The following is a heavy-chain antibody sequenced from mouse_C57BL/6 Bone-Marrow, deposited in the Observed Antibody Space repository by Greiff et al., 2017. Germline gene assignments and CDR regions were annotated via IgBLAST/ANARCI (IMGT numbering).Heavy chain of an antibody. Sequence: QVQLKQPGAELVKPGASVKLSCKASGYTFTSSWMQWVKQRPGQGLEWIGEIDPSDSYTNYNQKFKGKATLTVDTSSSTAYMQLSSLTSEDSAVYYCAREDYYGSSYDYFDYWGQGTTLTVSS. J-gene: IGHJ2*01. CDR1: GYTFTSSW. V-gene: IGHV1-50*01. CDR2: IDPSDSYT. D-gene: IGHD1-1*01. CDR3: AREDYYGSSYDYFDY.